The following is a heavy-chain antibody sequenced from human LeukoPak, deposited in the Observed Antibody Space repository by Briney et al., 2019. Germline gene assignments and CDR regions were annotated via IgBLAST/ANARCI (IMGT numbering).Heavy chain of an antibody. CDR1: GGSISSYY. D-gene: IGHD5-24*01. J-gene: IGHJ4*02. CDR3: ARGSREMATIFDQ. CDR2: MYTNGKS. V-gene: IGHV4-4*07. Sequence: SETLSLTCSVSGGSISSYYWSWIRQPAGKGLEWIGRMYTNGKSDYSPSLKSRVTMSVDMSKNQVSLQLSSVTAADTAVYYCARGSREMATIFDQWGQGTLVIVSS.